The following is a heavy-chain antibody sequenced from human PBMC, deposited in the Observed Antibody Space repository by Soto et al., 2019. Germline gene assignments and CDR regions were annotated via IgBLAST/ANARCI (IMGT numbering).Heavy chain of an antibody. J-gene: IGHJ4*02. D-gene: IGHD2-2*01. CDR3: AKDHYRYCSSTSCAPVDY. CDR1: GFPFSSYG. CDR2: ISYDGSNK. V-gene: IGHV3-30*18. Sequence: PGGSLRLSCAASGFPFSSYGMHWVRQAPGKGLEWVAVISYDGSNKYYADSVKGRFTISRDNSKNTLYLQMNSLRAEDTAVYYCAKDHYRYCSSTSCAPVDYWGQGTLVTVSS.